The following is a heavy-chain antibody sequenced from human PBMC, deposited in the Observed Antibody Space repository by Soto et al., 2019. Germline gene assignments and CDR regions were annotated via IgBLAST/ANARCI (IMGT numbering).Heavy chain of an antibody. CDR1: GFSLSTSGMC. CDR2: IDWDDDK. D-gene: IGHD3-3*01. Sequence: ESGPTLVNPTQTLTLTCTFSGFSLSTSGMCVSWIRQPPGKALEWLALIDWDDDKYYSTSLKTRLTISKDTSKNQVVLTMTNMDPVDTATYYCARPRQCDFWSGYYPYYFDYWGQGTLVTVSS. CDR3: ARPRQCDFWSGYYPYYFDY. J-gene: IGHJ4*02. V-gene: IGHV2-70*01.